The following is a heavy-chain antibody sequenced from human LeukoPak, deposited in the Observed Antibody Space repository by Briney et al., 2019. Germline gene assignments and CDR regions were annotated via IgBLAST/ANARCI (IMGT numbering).Heavy chain of an antibody. D-gene: IGHD6-6*01. V-gene: IGHV4-30-2*01. Sequence: PSETLSLTCTVSGGSISSGGYYWSWIRQPPGKGLEWIGYIYHSGSTYYNPSLKSRVTISVDRSKNQFSLKLSSVTAADTAVYYCCQLAPSDAFDIWGQGTMVTVSS. CDR2: IYHSGST. CDR3: CQLAPSDAFDI. CDR1: GGSISSGGYY. J-gene: IGHJ3*02.